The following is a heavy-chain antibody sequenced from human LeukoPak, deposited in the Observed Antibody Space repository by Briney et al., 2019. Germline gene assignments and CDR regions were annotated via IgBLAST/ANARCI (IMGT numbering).Heavy chain of an antibody. J-gene: IGHJ4*02. CDR1: GLTFSSYW. Sequence: PGGSLRLSCAASGLTFSSYWMHWVRQAPGKGLVWVSRINSDGSSTSYADSVKGRFTISRDNAKNTLYLQMNSLRAEDTAVYYCARAYYHDSSGLFDYWGQGTLVTVSS. CDR3: ARAYYHDSSGLFDY. CDR2: INSDGSST. V-gene: IGHV3-74*01. D-gene: IGHD3-22*01.